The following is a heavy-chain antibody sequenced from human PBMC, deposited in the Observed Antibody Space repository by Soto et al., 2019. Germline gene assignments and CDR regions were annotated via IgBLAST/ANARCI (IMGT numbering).Heavy chain of an antibody. V-gene: IGHV4-31*03. CDR3: ARDKDMEPTVWGY. D-gene: IGHD2-15*01. CDR2: IYVRGAT. J-gene: IGHJ4*02. CDR1: VDSMGSGGHY. Sequence: QVQLQESGPGLVHPSQTMSLTCTVSVDSMGSGGHYYNWLRLLPKTGLEWIGYIYVRGATHYNPSLRGRDSISIDTSIYQVPLRLISVPAADTALYFCARDKDMEPTVWGYWGQGTQVTVSS.